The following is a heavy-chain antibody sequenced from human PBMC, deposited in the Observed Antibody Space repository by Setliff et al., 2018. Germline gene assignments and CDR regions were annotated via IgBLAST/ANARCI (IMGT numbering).Heavy chain of an antibody. CDR1: GGPITINY. CDR2: MRHGGSS. CDR3: VRDQGRRGWFDS. Sequence: SETLSLTCTVSGGPITINYWSWVRQSPERGLGWIGFMRHGGSSNYNPSLESRVSISEDTSKNQFSLKLSSVTAADTAVYYCVRDQGRRGWFDSWGQGTLVTVSS. J-gene: IGHJ5*01. V-gene: IGHV4-59*01.